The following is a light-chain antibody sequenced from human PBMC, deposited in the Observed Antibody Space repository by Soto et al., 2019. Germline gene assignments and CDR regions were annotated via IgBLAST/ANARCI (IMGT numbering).Light chain of an antibody. CDR2: EVS. Sequence: QSVLTQPASVSGSPGQSITISCTGTSSDVGGYDYVSWYQLHPGKAPKLMVFEVSNRPSGVSYRFSGSKSGNTASLTISGLQAEDEADYYCAAGGTAGDDGLSSPFYVFGTGTKLTVL. CDR3: AAGGTAGDDGLSSPFYV. J-gene: IGLJ1*01. V-gene: IGLV2-14*01. CDR1: SSDVGGYDY.